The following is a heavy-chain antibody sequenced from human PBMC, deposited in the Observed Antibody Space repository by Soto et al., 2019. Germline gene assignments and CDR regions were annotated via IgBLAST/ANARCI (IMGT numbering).Heavy chain of an antibody. D-gene: IGHD3-10*01. V-gene: IGHV4-34*01. Sequence: SETLSLTCVVYGESFGGFYWSWVRQSPGKGLEWIGEISQTETTAYSPSLKSRVSISVDTSKNQFSLKLSSVTAADTAVYYCARVSVVRGVIVYYYYGMDVWGQGTTVT. J-gene: IGHJ6*02. CDR3: ARVSVVRGVIVYYYYGMDV. CDR1: GESFGGFY. CDR2: ISQTETT.